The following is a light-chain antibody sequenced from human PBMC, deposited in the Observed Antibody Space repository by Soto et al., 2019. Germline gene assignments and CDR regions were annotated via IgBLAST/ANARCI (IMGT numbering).Light chain of an antibody. CDR1: SSDVGGYNY. CDR2: DVS. CDR3: SSYTTSNTRQIV. V-gene: IGLV2-14*03. Sequence: SSLTQPASLSWAPGQSITISCTGTSSDVGGYNYVSWYQHHPGKAPKLMIYDVSNRPSGVSNRFSGSKSGNTASLTISGLQPEDEADYYCSSYTTSNTRQIVFGTGTKVTVL. J-gene: IGLJ1*01.